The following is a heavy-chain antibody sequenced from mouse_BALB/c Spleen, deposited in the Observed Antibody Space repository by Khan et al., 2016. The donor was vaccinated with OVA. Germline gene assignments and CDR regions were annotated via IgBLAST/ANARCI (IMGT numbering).Heavy chain of an antibody. J-gene: IGHJ2*01. D-gene: IGHD1-1*01. CDR1: GYTFINYW. CDR2: INPSTGYT. CDR3: ARRGLRWDFDY. V-gene: IGHV1-7*01. Sequence: QIQLVQSGAELAKPGASVKMSCKASGYTFINYWILWIKQRPGQGLEWIGYINPSTGYTEYNQNFKDKATLTADKSSSPAYMQLSSLTSEASTVYYCARRGLRWDFDYWGQGTTLTVSS.